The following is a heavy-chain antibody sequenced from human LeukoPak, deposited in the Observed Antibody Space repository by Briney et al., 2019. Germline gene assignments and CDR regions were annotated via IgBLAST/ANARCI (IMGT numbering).Heavy chain of an antibody. V-gene: IGHV4-61*08. CDR3: AREKSGYHNYAFDI. CDR2: IYYSGST. Sequence: SETLSLTCTVSGGSISSGDYYWSWIRQPPGKGLEWIGYIYYSGSTNYNPSLKSRVTISVDTSKNQFSLKLSSVTAADTAVYYCAREKSGYHNYAFDIWGQGTMVTVSS. J-gene: IGHJ3*02. D-gene: IGHD3-3*01. CDR1: GGSISSGDYY.